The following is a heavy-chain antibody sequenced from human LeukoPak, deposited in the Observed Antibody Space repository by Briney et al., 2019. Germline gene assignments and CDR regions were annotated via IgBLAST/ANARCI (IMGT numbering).Heavy chain of an antibody. Sequence: SETLSLTCTVSGGSISSYYWSWIRQPPGKGLEWIGYIYYSGSTNYNPSLKSRVTISVDTSKNQFSLKLSSVTAADTAVYYCARATSYYYDSSVYAFDIWGQGTMVTVSS. CDR2: IYYSGST. CDR1: GGSISSYY. CDR3: ARATSYYYDSSVYAFDI. D-gene: IGHD3-22*01. J-gene: IGHJ3*02. V-gene: IGHV4-59*01.